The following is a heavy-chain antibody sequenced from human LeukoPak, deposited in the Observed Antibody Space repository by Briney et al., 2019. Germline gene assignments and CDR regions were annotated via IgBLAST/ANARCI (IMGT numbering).Heavy chain of an antibody. J-gene: IGHJ4*02. Sequence: ASVKVSCKASGCTFTSYGISWVRQAPGQGLEWMGWISAYNGNTNYAQKLQGRVTMTTDTSTSTAYMELRSLRSDDTAVYYCARVSPLDYYDSSGYYDYWGQGTLVTVSS. CDR3: ARVSPLDYYDSSGYYDY. CDR1: GCTFTSYG. V-gene: IGHV1-18*01. D-gene: IGHD3-22*01. CDR2: ISAYNGNT.